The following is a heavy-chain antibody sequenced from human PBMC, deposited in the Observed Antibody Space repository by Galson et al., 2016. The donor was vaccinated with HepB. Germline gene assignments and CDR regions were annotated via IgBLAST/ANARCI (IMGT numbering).Heavy chain of an antibody. Sequence: SETLSLTCTVSGGSFSDYYWNWIRQSPGKGLEWIGEISPSGTTHYNPSLKSRVTISFDTSKNQISLNLSSVTAADTGVYYCARGPPPPREASSSYGMDVWGQGNTVTVSS. V-gene: IGHV4-34*01. CDR3: ARGPPPPREASSSYGMDV. J-gene: IGHJ6*02. CDR2: ISPSGTT. CDR1: GGSFSDYY.